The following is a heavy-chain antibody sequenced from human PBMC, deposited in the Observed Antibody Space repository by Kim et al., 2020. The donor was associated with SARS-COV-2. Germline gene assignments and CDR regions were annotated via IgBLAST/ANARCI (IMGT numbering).Heavy chain of an antibody. J-gene: IGHJ5*02. Sequence: SETLSLTCTVSGDPISYGGYYWTWIRQDPGKGLEWIGYIYDSVTTYYNPSLKSRVSISQDTSKNQFSLKLSSVTAADTAVYYCATTSGGDWFDPWGPGTLAT. D-gene: IGHD3-10*01. CDR1: GDPISYGGYY. CDR3: ATTSGGDWFDP. V-gene: IGHV4-31*03. CDR2: IYDSVTT.